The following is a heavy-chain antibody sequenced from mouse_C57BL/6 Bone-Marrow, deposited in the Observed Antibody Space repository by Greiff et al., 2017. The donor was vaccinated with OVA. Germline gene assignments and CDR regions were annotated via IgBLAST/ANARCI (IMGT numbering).Heavy chain of an antibody. CDR3: ARVDYDRAYAMDY. J-gene: IGHJ4*01. D-gene: IGHD2-4*01. V-gene: IGHV5-6-5*01. CDR2: ISSGGST. CDR1: GFTFSSYA. Sequence: EVKLQESGGGLVKPGGSLKLSCAASGFTFSSYAMSWVRQTPEKRLEWVASISSGGSTYYPDSVKGRFTISRDNARNILYLQMSSLRSEDTAMYYCARVDYDRAYAMDYWGQGTSVTVSS.